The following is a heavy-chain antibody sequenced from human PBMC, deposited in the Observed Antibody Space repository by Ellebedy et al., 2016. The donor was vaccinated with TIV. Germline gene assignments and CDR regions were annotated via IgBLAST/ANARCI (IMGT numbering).Heavy chain of an antibody. CDR3: ARGAGSSPEYYGMDV. D-gene: IGHD3-10*01. CDR2: IWYDGSNK. J-gene: IGHJ6*02. V-gene: IGHV3-33*08. Sequence: LSLTCAASGFTFSSYGMHWVRQAPGKGLEWVAVIWYDGSNKYYADSVKGRFTISRDNSKNTLYLQMNSLRAEDTAVYYCARGAGSSPEYYGMDVWGQGTTVTVSS. CDR1: GFTFSSYG.